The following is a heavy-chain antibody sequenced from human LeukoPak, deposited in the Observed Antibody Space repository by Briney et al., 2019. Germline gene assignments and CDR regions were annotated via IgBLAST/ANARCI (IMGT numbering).Heavy chain of an antibody. CDR1: GYILSSYN. Sequence: GASVKVSCKASGYILSSYNMHWVRQAPGQGLEWLGIINPSGGDTKYAQKFQGRVTLTRDKSTSTAYMELRSLRSDDTAVYYCARFGLGKHIEVAGIPFDIWGQGTMVTVSS. CDR2: INPSGGDT. CDR3: ARFGLGKHIEVAGIPFDI. V-gene: IGHV1-46*01. D-gene: IGHD6-19*01. J-gene: IGHJ3*02.